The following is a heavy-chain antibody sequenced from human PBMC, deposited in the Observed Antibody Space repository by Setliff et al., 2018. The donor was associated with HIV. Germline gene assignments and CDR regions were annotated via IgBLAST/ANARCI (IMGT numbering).Heavy chain of an antibody. CDR2: IIPIFGTA. CDR3: ERCLRKYDILTGLYDWFDV. V-gene: IGHV1-69*13. Sequence: SVKVSCKASGSTFSSYAISWVRQAPGQGLEWMGGIIPIFGTANYAQKFQGRVTITADESTSTAYMELGSLRSEDTAVYYCERCLRKYDILTGLYDWFDVRGQGTLVTASS. D-gene: IGHD3-9*01. J-gene: IGHJ5*02. CDR1: GSTFSSYA.